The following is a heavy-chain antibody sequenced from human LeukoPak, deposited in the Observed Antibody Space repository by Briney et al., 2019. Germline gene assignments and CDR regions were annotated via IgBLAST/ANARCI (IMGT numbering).Heavy chain of an antibody. CDR3: AREAYGSGSYHRPNWFDP. J-gene: IGHJ5*02. CDR2: IYYSGST. Sequence: SETLSLTSTVSGGSISSGDYYWSWIRQPPGKGLEWIGYIYYSGSTYYNPSLKSRVTISVDTSKNQFSLKLSSVTAADTAVYYCAREAYGSGSYHRPNWFDPWGQGTLVTVSS. CDR1: GGSISSGDYY. V-gene: IGHV4-30-4*01. D-gene: IGHD3-10*01.